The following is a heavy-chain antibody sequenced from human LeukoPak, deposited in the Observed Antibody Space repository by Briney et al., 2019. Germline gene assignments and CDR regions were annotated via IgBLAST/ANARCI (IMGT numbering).Heavy chain of an antibody. J-gene: IGHJ4*02. CDR3: ARSRGWWGAFDY. CDR2: INAGNGNT. Sequence: GASVKVSCKASGYTFTGYYIHWVRQAPGQGLEWMGWINAGNGNTKYSQKFQGRVTITRDTSASTAYMELSSLRSEDTAVYYCARSRGWWGAFDYWGQGTLVTVSS. V-gene: IGHV1-3*01. CDR1: GYTFTGYY. D-gene: IGHD6-19*01.